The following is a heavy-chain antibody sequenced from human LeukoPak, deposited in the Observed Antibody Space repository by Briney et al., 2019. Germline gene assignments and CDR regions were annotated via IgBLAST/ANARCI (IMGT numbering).Heavy chain of an antibody. D-gene: IGHD6-6*01. Sequence: MPSETLSLTCAVYGGSFSGYYWSWIRQPPGKGLEWIGEINHSGSTNYNPSLKSRVTISVDTSKNQFSLKLSSVTPADTAVYYCARGIAARHYYYYYMDVWGKGTTVTVSS. CDR2: INHSGST. CDR3: ARGIAARHYYYYYMDV. V-gene: IGHV4-34*01. J-gene: IGHJ6*03. CDR1: GGSFSGYY.